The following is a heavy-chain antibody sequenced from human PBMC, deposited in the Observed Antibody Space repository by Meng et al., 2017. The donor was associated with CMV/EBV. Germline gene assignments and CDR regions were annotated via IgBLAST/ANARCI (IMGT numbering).Heavy chain of an antibody. J-gene: IGHJ4*02. CDR3: ARTGEYPTFDY. D-gene: IGHD2/OR15-2a*01. V-gene: IGHV4-30-4*08. CDR1: GGAISSGDYY. Sequence: LQESGPGLGQPSQTLSLTCTVSGGAISSGDYYWSWIRQPPGKGLEWIGYIYYSGSTYYNPSLKNRVTISVDTSKNQFSLKLSSVTAADTAVYYCARTGEYPTFDYWGQGTLVTVSS. CDR2: IYYSGST.